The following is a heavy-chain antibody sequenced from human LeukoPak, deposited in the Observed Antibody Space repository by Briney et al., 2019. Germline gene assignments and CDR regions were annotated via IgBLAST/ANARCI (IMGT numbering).Heavy chain of an antibody. Sequence: PSETLSLTCTVSGGSISSGGYYWSWIRQHPGKSLEWIGYIYYSGSTYYNPSLKSRVTISVDTSKNQFSLKLSSVTAADTAVYYCARVRWLLHDYWGQGTLVTVSS. CDR3: ARVRWLLHDY. D-gene: IGHD3-22*01. CDR1: GGSISSGGYY. J-gene: IGHJ4*02. V-gene: IGHV4-31*03. CDR2: IYYSGST.